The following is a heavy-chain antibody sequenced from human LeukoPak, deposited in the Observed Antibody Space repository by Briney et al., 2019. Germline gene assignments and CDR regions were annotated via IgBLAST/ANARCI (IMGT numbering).Heavy chain of an antibody. CDR3: ARAKNYDFWSGYPYYFDY. V-gene: IGHV4-59*01. D-gene: IGHD3-3*01. J-gene: IGHJ4*02. CDR2: IYYSGST. Sequence: SETLSLTCTVSGGSISSYYWSWIRQPPGKGLEWIGYIYYSGSTNYNPSLKSRVTISVDTSKNQFSLKLSSVTAADTAGYYCARAKNYDFWSGYPYYFDYWGQGTLVTVSS. CDR1: GGSISSYY.